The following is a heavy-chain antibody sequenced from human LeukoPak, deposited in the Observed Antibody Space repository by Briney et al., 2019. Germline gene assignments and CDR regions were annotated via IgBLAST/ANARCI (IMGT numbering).Heavy chain of an antibody. D-gene: IGHD7-27*01. V-gene: IGHV4-4*02. CDR2: IYHSGST. CDR1: GGSISSSNW. Sequence: SETLSLTCAVSGGSISSSNWWSWVRQPPGKGLEWIGEIYHSGSTNYNPSLKSRVTISVDKSKNQFSLKLSSVTAADTAVYYCARSSPQLNWGSFYYYYGMDVWGQGTTVTVSS. J-gene: IGHJ6*02. CDR3: ARSSPQLNWGSFYYYYGMDV.